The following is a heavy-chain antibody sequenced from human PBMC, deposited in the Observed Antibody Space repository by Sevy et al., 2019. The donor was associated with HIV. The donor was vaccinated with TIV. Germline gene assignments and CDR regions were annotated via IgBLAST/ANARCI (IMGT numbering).Heavy chain of an antibody. J-gene: IGHJ4*02. D-gene: IGHD2-21*02. CDR2: INWNGVAT. V-gene: IGHV3-20*01. CDR3: AREQSCGGACYYFDY. Sequence: GGSLRLSCSASGFTFDDYGMSWVRQVPGKGLEWLSSINWNGVATSYRDLVRVRFTISRDNAKNSLFLQMNSLRAEDPALYHCAREQSCGGACYYFDYWGQGTLVTVSS. CDR1: GFTFDDYG.